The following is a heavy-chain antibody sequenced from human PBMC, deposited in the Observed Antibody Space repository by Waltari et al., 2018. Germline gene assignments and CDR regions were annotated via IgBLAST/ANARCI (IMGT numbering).Heavy chain of an antibody. CDR2: FDPEDGET. D-gene: IGHD3-10*01. Sequence: QVQLVQSGAEVKKPGASVKVSCKVSGYTLTELSMHWVRQAPGKGLEWMGGFDPEDGETIYAQKFQGRVTMTEDTSTDTAYMELSSLRSEDTAVYYCATPSELTMVRGVITASWYFDLWGRGTLVTVSS. CDR3: ATPSELTMVRGVITASWYFDL. V-gene: IGHV1-24*01. CDR1: GYTLTELS. J-gene: IGHJ2*01.